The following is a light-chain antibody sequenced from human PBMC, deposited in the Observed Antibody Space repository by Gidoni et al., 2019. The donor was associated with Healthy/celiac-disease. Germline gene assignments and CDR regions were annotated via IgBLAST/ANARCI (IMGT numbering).Light chain of an antibody. V-gene: IGKV3-15*01. CDR3: QQYNNWPYT. J-gene: IGKJ2*01. CDR2: GAS. CDR1: QSVRSN. Sequence: DIVMTQSPATLSVSPGERATLSCRASQSVRSNLAWYQQKPGQAPRLLIYGASTRATGIPARFSASGSGTEFTLTISSLQSEDFAVYYCQQYNNWPYTFGQGTKLEIK.